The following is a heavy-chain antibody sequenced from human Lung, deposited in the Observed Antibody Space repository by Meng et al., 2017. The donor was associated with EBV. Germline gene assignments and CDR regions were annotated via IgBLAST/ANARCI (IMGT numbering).Heavy chain of an antibody. J-gene: IGHJ4*02. Sequence: QLAQADAGAVLVKPSQTLSLTCTVSGGSISSVDYYWSWIRQPPGKGLEWIGYIYYSGSTYYNPSLKSRVTISVDTSKNQFSLKLSSVTAADTAVYYCAREWCSGGSCYPDYWGQGTLVTVSS. D-gene: IGHD2-15*01. CDR3: AREWCSGGSCYPDY. CDR2: IYYSGST. CDR1: GGSISSVDYY. V-gene: IGHV4-30-4*01.